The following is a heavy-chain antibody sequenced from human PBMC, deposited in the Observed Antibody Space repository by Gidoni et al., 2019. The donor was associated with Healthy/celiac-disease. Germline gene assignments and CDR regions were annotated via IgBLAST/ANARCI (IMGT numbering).Heavy chain of an antibody. D-gene: IGHD3-10*01. CDR3: ARSSWVRGVIITYYYGMDV. CDR2: MNPNSGNT. V-gene: IGHV1-8*01. Sequence: QVQLVQSGAEVKKPGASVKVSCKASGYTFTSYDINWVRQATGQGLEWMGWMNPNSGNTGYAQKFQGRVTMTRNTSISTAYMELSSLRSEDTAVYYCARSSWVRGVIITYYYGMDVWGQGTTVTVSS. CDR1: GYTFTSYD. J-gene: IGHJ6*02.